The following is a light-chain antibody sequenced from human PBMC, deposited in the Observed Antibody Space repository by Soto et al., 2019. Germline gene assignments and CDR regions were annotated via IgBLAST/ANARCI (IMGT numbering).Light chain of an antibody. CDR3: QQYNNWPWT. CDR2: GAS. CDR1: QSISDT. V-gene: IGKV3-15*01. J-gene: IGKJ1*01. Sequence: EIVMTQSPATLSVSPGGRATLSCRASQSISDTLAWYQQKPGQAPRLLIYGASTRAPGFPARFSGSGSGTDFTLTISSLQSEDFAVYYCQQYNNWPWTFGKGTKVDIK.